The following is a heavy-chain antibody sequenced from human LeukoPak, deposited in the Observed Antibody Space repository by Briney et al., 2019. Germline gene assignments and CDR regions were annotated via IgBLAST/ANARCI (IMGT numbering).Heavy chain of an antibody. J-gene: IGHJ6*03. CDR2: IYYSGST. V-gene: IGHV4-59*01. D-gene: IGHD2-2*01. Sequence: SETLSLTCTVSGGSISSYYWSWIRQPPGKGLEWIGYIYYSGSTNYNPSLKSRVTISVDTSKNQFSLKLSSVTAADTAVYYCARGVSAAISVFYYYYYMDVWGKGTTVTISS. CDR3: ARGVSAAISVFYYYYYMDV. CDR1: GGSISSYY.